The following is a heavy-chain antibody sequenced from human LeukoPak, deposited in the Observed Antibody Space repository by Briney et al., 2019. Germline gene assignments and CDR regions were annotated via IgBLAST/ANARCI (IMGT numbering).Heavy chain of an antibody. CDR1: GFTFSSYG. J-gene: IGHJ4*02. CDR3: ARDYVWGSDRYTDY. CDR2: ISYDGSNK. Sequence: QTGGSLRLSCAASGFTFSSYGMHWVRQAPGKGLEWVAVISYDGSNKYYADSVKGRFTISRDNSKNTLYLQMNSLRAEDTAVYYCARDYVWGSDRYTDYWGQGTLVTVSS. D-gene: IGHD3-16*02. V-gene: IGHV3-30*03.